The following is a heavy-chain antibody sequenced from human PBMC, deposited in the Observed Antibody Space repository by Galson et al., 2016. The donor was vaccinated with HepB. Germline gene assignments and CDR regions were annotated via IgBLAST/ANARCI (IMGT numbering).Heavy chain of an antibody. Sequence: SVKVSCKASGYTFTSHGINWVRQAPGQGLEWMGWISAYNGNTNYEQKLHDRVTMTTDTSTTTAYMELRSLRSDDTAVYFCARDRWSGDYGMDVWGQGTTV. V-gene: IGHV1-18*01. J-gene: IGHJ6*02. D-gene: IGHD3-10*01. CDR2: ISAYNGNT. CDR3: ARDRWSGDYGMDV. CDR1: GYTFTSHG.